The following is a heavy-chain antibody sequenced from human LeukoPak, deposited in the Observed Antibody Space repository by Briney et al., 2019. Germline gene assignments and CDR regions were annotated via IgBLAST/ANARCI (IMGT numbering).Heavy chain of an antibody. CDR3: ARRCHYDFWSGYVSYYYYGMDV. J-gene: IGHJ6*02. CDR1: GYTFTSYD. Sequence: ASVKVSCKASGYTFTSYDINWMRQATGQGLEWMGWMNPNSGNTGYAQKFQGRVTMTRNTSISTAYMELSSLRSEDTAVYYCARRCHYDFWSGYVSYYYYGMDVWGQGTTVTVSS. V-gene: IGHV1-8*01. D-gene: IGHD3-3*01. CDR2: MNPNSGNT.